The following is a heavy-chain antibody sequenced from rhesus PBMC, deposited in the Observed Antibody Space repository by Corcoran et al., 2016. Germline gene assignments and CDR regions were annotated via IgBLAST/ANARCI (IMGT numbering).Heavy chain of an antibody. CDR3: ARLIVGS. D-gene: IGHD1-44*02. CDR1: GGSISSSNW. CDR2: IYGSGGST. V-gene: IGHV4-93*02. Sequence: QVQLQESGPAVVKPSETLSLTCAVSGGSISSSNWWSWIRQSPEKGLEWIGGIYGSGGSTEYNPSLQCRVTISIDTSTNRFALKLRSETAADVAVYYCARLIVGSWGQGVLVTVSS. J-gene: IGHJ4*01.